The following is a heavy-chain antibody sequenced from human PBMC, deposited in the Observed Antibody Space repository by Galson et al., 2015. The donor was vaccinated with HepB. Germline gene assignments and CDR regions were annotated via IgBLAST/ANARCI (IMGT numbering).Heavy chain of an antibody. D-gene: IGHD1-26*01. J-gene: IGHJ4*02. CDR3: AREMNSGAYYPFDY. V-gene: IGHV3-74*01. CDR2: INIDGSST. CDR1: GFTVSRHW. Sequence: SLRLSCAASGFTVSRHWMHWVRQGPGKGLEWISRINIDGSSTAYADSVRGRFTISRDDAKNTLYPQMNSLRVDDTAVYFCAREMNSGAYYPFDYWGPGTPVTVAS.